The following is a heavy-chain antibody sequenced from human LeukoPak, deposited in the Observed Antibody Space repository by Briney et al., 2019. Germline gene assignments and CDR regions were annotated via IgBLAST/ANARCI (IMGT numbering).Heavy chain of an antibody. J-gene: IGHJ4*02. CDR2: IRYDGSNK. V-gene: IGHV3-30*02. CDR3: AMTSGSFERG. CDR1: GFTFSSYG. D-gene: IGHD3-10*01. Sequence: GGSLRLSRAASGFTFSSYGMHWVRQAPGKGLEWVAFIRYDGSNKYYADSVKGRFTISRDNSKNTLYLQMNSLRAEDTAVYYCAMTSGSFERGWGQGTLVTVSS.